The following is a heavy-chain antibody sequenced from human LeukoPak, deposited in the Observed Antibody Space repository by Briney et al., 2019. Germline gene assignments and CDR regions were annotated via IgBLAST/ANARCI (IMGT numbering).Heavy chain of an antibody. CDR3: ARGNYYDSSGYYDFDY. CDR1: GFTFSGYA. CDR2: ISSSSSTI. D-gene: IGHD3-22*01. V-gene: IGHV3-48*02. J-gene: IGHJ4*02. Sequence: PGGSLRLSCAASGFTFSGYAMSWVRQAPGKGLEWVSYISSSSSTIHYADSVKGRFTISRDNARTSLYLQMNSLRDEDTAVYYCARGNYYDSSGYYDFDYWGQGTLVTVSS.